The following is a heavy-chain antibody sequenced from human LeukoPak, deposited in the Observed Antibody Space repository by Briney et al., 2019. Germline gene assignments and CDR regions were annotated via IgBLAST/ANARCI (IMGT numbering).Heavy chain of an antibody. CDR2: ISNDGRNI. Sequence: PGGSLRLSCAASGFTFGHYAMHWLRQTPDKGLEWVAVISNDGRNIDYRKSVQGRFSISRDIPKNTLYLQMSSLRPEDTAVYYCARDRVQIWSYVGTFDSWGQGSLVIVSS. D-gene: IGHD4/OR15-4a*01. J-gene: IGHJ4*02. CDR1: GFTFGHYA. CDR3: ARDRVQIWSYVGTFDS. V-gene: IGHV3-30*04.